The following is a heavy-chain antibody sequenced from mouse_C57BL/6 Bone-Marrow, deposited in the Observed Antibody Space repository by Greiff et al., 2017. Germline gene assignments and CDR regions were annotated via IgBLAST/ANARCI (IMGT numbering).Heavy chain of an antibody. V-gene: IGHV1-76*01. CDR1: GYTFTDYY. D-gene: IGHD2-2*01. CDR3: GKCLRYCDY. J-gene: IGHJ2*01. CDR2: ISPGSGYT. Sequence: QVQLKESGAELVRPGASVKLSCKASGYTFTDYYINWAKQRPGQGLEWIARISPGSGYTYSNEKFKGKATLTADKSSSTAYMQLSSLTSEDSAVDYCGKCLRYCDYWGPGTTRTVSS.